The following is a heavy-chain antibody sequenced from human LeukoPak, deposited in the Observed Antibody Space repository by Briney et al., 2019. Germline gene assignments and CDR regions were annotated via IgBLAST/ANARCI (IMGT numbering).Heavy chain of an antibody. J-gene: IGHJ4*02. CDR2: ISYDGSNK. V-gene: IGHV3-30-3*01. CDR3: ATTEEMATITIDY. CDR1: GFTFSSCA. D-gene: IGHD5-24*01. Sequence: GGSLRLSCTASGFTFSSCAMHWVRQAPGKGLEWVAVISYDGSNKYYADSVKGRFTISRDNSKNTLYLQMNSLRAEDTAVYYCATTEEMATITIDYWGQGTLVTVSS.